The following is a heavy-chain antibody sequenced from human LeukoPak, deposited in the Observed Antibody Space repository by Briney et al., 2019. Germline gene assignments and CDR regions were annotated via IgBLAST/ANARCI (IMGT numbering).Heavy chain of an antibody. D-gene: IGHD1-26*01. CDR3: TRLELPPPKRFDY. J-gene: IGHJ4*02. V-gene: IGHV4-39*01. Sequence: SETLSLTCSVSGGSISSCTYSWGWIRQPPGKGLEWIGSMYYSGSTYYNPSLKSRVTISVDTSKNQFSLKLTSVTATDTAVYYCTRLELPPPKRFDYWGQGTLVTVSS. CDR1: GGSISSCTYS. CDR2: MYYSGST.